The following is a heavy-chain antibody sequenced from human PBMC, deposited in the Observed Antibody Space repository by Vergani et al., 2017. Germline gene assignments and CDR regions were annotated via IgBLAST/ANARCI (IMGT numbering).Heavy chain of an antibody. CDR3: ARYSAVVVPAAIHVYYYYYYMDV. CDR2: ISSSGSTI. D-gene: IGHD2-2*01. V-gene: IGHV3-11*01. Sequence: QVQLVESGGGLVKPGGSLRLSCAASGFTFSDYYMSWIRQAPGKGLEWVSYISSSGSTIYYADSVKGRFTISRDNAKNSLYLQMNSLRAEDTAVYYCARYSAVVVPAAIHVYYYYYYMDVWGKGTTVTVSS. J-gene: IGHJ6*03. CDR1: GFTFSDYY.